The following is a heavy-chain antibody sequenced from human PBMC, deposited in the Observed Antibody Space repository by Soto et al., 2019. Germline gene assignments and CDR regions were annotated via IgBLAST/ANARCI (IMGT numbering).Heavy chain of an antibody. CDR2: IYYSGST. V-gene: IGHV4-39*01. J-gene: IGHJ4*02. Sequence: SETLSLTCTVSGCSISSSSYYWGWIRQAPGKGLEWIGSIYYSGSTYYNPSLKSRVTISVDTSKNQFSLKLSSVTAADTAVYYCARHSSGWHWYYFDYWGQGTLVTVSS. CDR1: GCSISSSSYY. CDR3: ARHSSGWHWYYFDY. D-gene: IGHD6-19*01.